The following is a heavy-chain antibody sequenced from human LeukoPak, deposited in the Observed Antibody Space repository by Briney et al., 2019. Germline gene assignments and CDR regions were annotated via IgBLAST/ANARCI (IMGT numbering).Heavy chain of an antibody. V-gene: IGHV3-23*01. J-gene: IGHJ4*02. CDR1: GFTFSNHG. CDR2: VSPPGGGT. Sequence: PGGTLRLSCAASGFTFSNHGMNWVRQAPGKGLEWLSGVSPPGGGTYYADSVKGRFTISRDDSKNTLSLQMNSLRVEDTAVYYCARDLAWGAFGYWGQGTLVTVSS. CDR3: ARDLAWGAFGY. D-gene: IGHD7-27*01.